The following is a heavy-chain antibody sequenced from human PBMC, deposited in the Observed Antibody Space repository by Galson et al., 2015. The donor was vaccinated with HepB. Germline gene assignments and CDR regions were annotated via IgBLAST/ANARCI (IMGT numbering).Heavy chain of an antibody. CDR2: ISHDGNKD. J-gene: IGHJ4*02. CDR3: ARDRNYDSDHHFDY. D-gene: IGHD4-11*01. Sequence: SLRLSCAASGFPFNAYDIHWVRRAPGKGLEWVALISHDGNKDYYADSVKGRLTLSRENFNNTVSLQMNNVRPDDTAVYYCARDRNYDSDHHFDYWGQGTLVTVSS. V-gene: IGHV3-30*03. CDR1: GFPFNAYD.